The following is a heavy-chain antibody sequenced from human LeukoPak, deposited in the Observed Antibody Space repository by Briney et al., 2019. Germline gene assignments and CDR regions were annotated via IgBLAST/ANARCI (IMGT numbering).Heavy chain of an antibody. CDR2: IYYSGST. V-gene: IGHV4-31*03. D-gene: IGHD2-2*02. J-gene: IGHJ6*03. Sequence: PSETLSLTCTVSGGSISSGGYYWSWISQHPGKGLEWIGYIYYSGSTYYNPSLKSRVTISVDTSKNQFSLKLSSVTAADTAVYYCARVVVVVPAAIRAYYYMDVWGKGTTVTVSS. CDR1: GGSISSGGYY. CDR3: ARVVVVVPAAIRAYYYMDV.